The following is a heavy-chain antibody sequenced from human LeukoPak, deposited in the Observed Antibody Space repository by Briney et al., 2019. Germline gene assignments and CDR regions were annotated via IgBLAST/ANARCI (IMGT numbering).Heavy chain of an antibody. D-gene: IGHD3-22*01. CDR1: GFTFSSYW. J-gene: IGHJ5*02. V-gene: IGHV3-7*01. CDR2: IKQDGSEK. CDR3: AREIVVVTSWFGP. Sequence: GGSLRLSCAASGFTFSSYWMSWVRQAPGKGLEWVANIKQDGSEKYYVDSVKGRFTISRDNAKNSLYLQMNSLRAEDTAVYYCAREIVVVTSWFGPWGQGTLVTVSS.